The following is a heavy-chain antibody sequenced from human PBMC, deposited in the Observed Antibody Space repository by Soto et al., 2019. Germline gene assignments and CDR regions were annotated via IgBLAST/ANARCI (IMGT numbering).Heavy chain of an antibody. D-gene: IGHD6-6*01. Sequence: SQTLSLTCAISGDSVSSNSAAWNWIRQSPSRGLEWLGRTYYRSKWYNESAVSVKSHITINQDTSKHQSSLQLNSVTPDDTPVYYCARGGKVGSSSHTSGMDPWGQGTLVTVSS. V-gene: IGHV6-1*01. CDR2: TYYRSKWYN. J-gene: IGHJ5*02. CDR1: GDSVSSNSAA. CDR3: ARGGKVGSSSHTSGMDP.